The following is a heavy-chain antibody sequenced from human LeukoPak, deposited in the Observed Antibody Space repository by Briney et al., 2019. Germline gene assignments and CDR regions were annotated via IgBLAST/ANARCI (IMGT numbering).Heavy chain of an antibody. CDR2: INSDGSNI. J-gene: IGHJ4*02. V-gene: IGHV3-74*01. Sequence: GGSLRLSCAASGFTLSSYWMHWVRQAPGEGLVWVSRINSDGSNINYADSVKGRFTISRDNAKNTLYLQMNSLRVEDTAVYYCVRSSGWPGYWGQGTMVTVSS. CDR1: GFTLSSYW. D-gene: IGHD6-19*01. CDR3: VRSSGWPGY.